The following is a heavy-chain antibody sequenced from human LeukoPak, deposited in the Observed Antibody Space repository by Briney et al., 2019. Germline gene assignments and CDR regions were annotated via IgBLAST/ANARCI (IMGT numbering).Heavy chain of an antibody. CDR1: GGSFSGYY. V-gene: IGHV4-34*01. J-gene: IGHJ3*02. CDR3: ARDLPLGARNAFDI. CDR2: INHSGST. Sequence: SETLSLTCAVYGGSFSGYYWSWIRQPPGKGLEWIGEINHSGSTNYNPSLKSRVTISVDTSKNQFSLQLNSVTPEDTAVYYCARDLPLGARNAFDIWGQGTMVTVSS. D-gene: IGHD1-26*01.